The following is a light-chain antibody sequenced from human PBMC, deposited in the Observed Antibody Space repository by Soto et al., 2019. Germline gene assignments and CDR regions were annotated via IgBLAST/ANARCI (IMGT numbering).Light chain of an antibody. Sequence: EIVLTQSPGTLSLSPGERATLSCRANQSVSSSYLAWYQHKPGQVPRLLIYGASSRATGIPDRFSGSGSGTDFTLTISRLEPEDFAVYYCQQDGSSPHTFGQGTKLEIK. CDR3: QQDGSSPHT. CDR1: QSVSSSY. J-gene: IGKJ2*01. V-gene: IGKV3-20*01. CDR2: GAS.